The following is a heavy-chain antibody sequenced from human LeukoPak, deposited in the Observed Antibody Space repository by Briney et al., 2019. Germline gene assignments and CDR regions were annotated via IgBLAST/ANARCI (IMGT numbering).Heavy chain of an antibody. V-gene: IGHV3-30*04. CDR3: AKRGAEVGTTVAPGDC. CDR2: ISYDGSDK. Sequence: GGSLRLSCAASGFTFSSYAMYWVRQAPGKGLEWVAVISYDGSDKFYADSVKGRFTISRDNAKNSLYLQMNSLSAEDTAIYYCAKRGAEVGTTVAPGDCWGQGTLVTVSS. CDR1: GFTFSSYA. J-gene: IGHJ4*02. D-gene: IGHD1-26*01.